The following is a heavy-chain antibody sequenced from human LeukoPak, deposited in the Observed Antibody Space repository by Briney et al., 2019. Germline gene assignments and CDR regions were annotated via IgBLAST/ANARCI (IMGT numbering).Heavy chain of an antibody. CDR2: INPDGSAN. J-gene: IGHJ4*02. CDR3: AREFGGVIVIPYYYFDY. V-gene: IGHV3-7*01. D-gene: IGHD3-16*02. Sequence: GGSLRLSCAVSEFMFNKFYLGWVRRAPGKGLEGVASINPDGSANYYMDSVKGRFSISRDNAKNSLYLQMSSLRAEDTAVYYCAREFGGVIVIPYYYFDYWGQGTLVTVSS. CDR1: EFMFNKFY.